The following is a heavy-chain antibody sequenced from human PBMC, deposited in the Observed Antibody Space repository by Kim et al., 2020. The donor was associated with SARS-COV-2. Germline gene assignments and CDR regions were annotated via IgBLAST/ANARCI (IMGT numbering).Heavy chain of an antibody. CDR1: NDSISNYY. CDR3: ARTYDSSGYYPLDF. D-gene: IGHD3-22*01. V-gene: IGHV4-59*01. Sequence: SETLSLTCTVSNDSISNYYWSWIRQPPGEGLEWIGYIYYSGSTNYNPSLKSRVTMSVDASKNQFSLKLTSVTAADTAVYFCARTYDSSGYYPLDFWGQGTLVTVSS. CDR2: IYYSGST. J-gene: IGHJ4*02.